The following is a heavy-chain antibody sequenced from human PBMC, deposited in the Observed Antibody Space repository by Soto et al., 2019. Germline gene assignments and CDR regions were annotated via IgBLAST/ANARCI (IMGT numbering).Heavy chain of an antibody. CDR3: ARDAATTVVTGGIDY. CDR1: GGSISSGDYY. J-gene: IGHJ4*02. V-gene: IGHV4-30-4*01. CDR2: IYYSGST. Sequence: SETLSLTCTVSGGSISSGDYYWSWIRQPPGKGLEWIGYIYYSGSTYYNPSLKSRVTISVDTSKNQFSLKLSSVTAADTAVYYCARDAATTVVTGGIDYWGQGTLVTVSS. D-gene: IGHD4-17*01.